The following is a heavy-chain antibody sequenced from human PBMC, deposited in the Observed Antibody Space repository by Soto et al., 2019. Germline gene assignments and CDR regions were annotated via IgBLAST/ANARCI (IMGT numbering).Heavy chain of an antibody. D-gene: IGHD1-20*01. CDR3: ARNSDNWNDSGSYY. J-gene: IGHJ4*02. V-gene: IGHV1-69*01. CDR1: GGTFSSYA. Sequence: QVQLVQSGAEVKKPGSSVKVSCTASGGTFSSYAISWVRQAPGQGLEWMGGIIPIFGTANYAQKFQGRVTITADESTSTAYMELSSLRSEDTAVYYCARNSDNWNDSGSYYWGQGTLVTVSS. CDR2: IIPIFGTA.